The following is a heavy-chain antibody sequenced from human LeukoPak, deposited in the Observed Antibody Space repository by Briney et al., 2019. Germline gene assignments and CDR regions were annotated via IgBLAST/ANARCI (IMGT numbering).Heavy chain of an antibody. CDR2: IYSGGST. D-gene: IGHD5-24*01. CDR3: AKASRGMATHYFDY. V-gene: IGHV3-53*01. J-gene: IGHJ4*02. Sequence: GGSLRLSCAASGFTFSDAWMSWVRQAPGKGLEWVSVIYSGGSTYYADSVKGRFTISRDNSKNTLYLQMNSLRAEDTAVYYCAKASRGMATHYFDYWGQGTLVTVSS. CDR1: GFTFSDAW.